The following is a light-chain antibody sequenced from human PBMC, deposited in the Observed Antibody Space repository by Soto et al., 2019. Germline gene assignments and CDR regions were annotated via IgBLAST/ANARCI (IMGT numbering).Light chain of an antibody. Sequence: QSALTPPASVSGSPGQSITISCTGTSRDVGGYNYVSWYQQHPGKAPKLMIYDVSNRPSGVSNRFSGSKSGNTASLTISVLQAEDEADYDCSSYTSSRTVVFGGVTKLTVL. CDR2: DVS. V-gene: IGLV2-14*01. CDR3: SSYTSSRTVV. CDR1: SRDVGGYNY. J-gene: IGLJ2*01.